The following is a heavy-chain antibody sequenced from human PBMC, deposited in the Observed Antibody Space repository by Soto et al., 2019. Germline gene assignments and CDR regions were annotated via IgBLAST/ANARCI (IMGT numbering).Heavy chain of an antibody. Sequence: QVTLKESGPVLVKPTETLTLTCTVSGFSLSNARMGVSWIRQPPGKALEWLAHIFSNDEKSYSTSLKSRLTSSKDTSKSQVVLTMTNMDPVDTATYYCARAHYDFWSGYSPYYFDYWGQGTLVTVSS. CDR3: ARAHYDFWSGYSPYYFDY. V-gene: IGHV2-26*01. J-gene: IGHJ4*02. D-gene: IGHD3-3*01. CDR1: GFSLSNARMG. CDR2: IFSNDEK.